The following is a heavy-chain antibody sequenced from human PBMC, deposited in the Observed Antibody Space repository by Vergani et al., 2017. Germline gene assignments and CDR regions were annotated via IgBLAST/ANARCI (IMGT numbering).Heavy chain of an antibody. J-gene: IGHJ6*02. CDR3: ARQRGSGGFFPSSYFYGMDV. CDR2: INHSGDT. CDR1: DSSIMTNPY. Sequence: QVQLQESGPGLVKPSETLTLTCDVSDSSIMTNPYWGWFRQSPGKGLEWIGCINHSGDTHYNSSLTSRVSISIVSSSKFSLSLTSVTAAVTAISYCARQRGSGGFFPSSYFYGMDVWGHGTTVTVSS. D-gene: IGHD3-10*01. V-gene: IGHV4-38-2*01.